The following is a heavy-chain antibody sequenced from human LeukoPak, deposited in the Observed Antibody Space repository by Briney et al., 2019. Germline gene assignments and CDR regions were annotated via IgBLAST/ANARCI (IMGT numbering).Heavy chain of an antibody. J-gene: IGHJ6*03. D-gene: IGHD2-2*01. CDR1: GFSFSSYN. CDR3: ARDESWGYCSSTSCRIRPAPRCMDV. CDR2: ISDSSRTI. V-gene: IGHV3-48*04. Sequence: GGSLRLSCAASGFSFSSYNMNWVRQAPGKGLEWVSYISDSSRTIYYADSAKGRFTISRDNAKNSLYLQMNSLRAEDTAVYYCARDESWGYCSSTSCRIRPAPRCMDVWGKGTTVTVSS.